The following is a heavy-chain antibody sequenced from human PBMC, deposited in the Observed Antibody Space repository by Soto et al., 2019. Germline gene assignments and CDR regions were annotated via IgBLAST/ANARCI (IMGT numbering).Heavy chain of an antibody. D-gene: IGHD3-22*01. CDR1: GFTFSSYA. V-gene: IGHV3-23*01. Sequence: HPGGSLRLSCAASGFTFSSYAMSWVRQAPGKGLEWVSAISGSGGSTYYADSVKGRFTISRDNSKNTLYLQMNSLRAEDTAVYYCAKPFRAQWLQEPFDYWGQGTLVTVSS. CDR2: ISGSGGST. J-gene: IGHJ4*02. CDR3: AKPFRAQWLQEPFDY.